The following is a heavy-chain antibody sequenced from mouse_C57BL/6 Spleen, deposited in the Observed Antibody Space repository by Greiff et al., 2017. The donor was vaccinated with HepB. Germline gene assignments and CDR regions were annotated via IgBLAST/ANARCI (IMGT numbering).Heavy chain of an antibody. CDR3: ARRVTTVVADYFDD. D-gene: IGHD1-1*01. V-gene: IGHV1-64*01. J-gene: IGHJ2*01. CDR2: IHPNSGST. CDR1: GYTFTSYW. Sequence: QVHVKQPGAELVKPGASVKLSCKASGYTFTSYWMHWVKQRPGQGLEWIGMIHPNSGSTNYNEKFKSKATLTVDKSSSTAYMQLSSLTSEDSAVYYCARRVTTVVADYFDDWGQGTTLTVSS.